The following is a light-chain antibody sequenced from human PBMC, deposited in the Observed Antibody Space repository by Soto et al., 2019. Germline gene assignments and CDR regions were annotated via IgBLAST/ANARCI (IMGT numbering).Light chain of an antibody. J-gene: IGKJ1*01. CDR2: RAS. CDR1: QSISDW. Sequence: DIQMTQSPSTLSASVGDRVTITCRASQSISDWLAWYQQKPGEAPRLLIYRASTLHSGVSSRFRGSGSGTEFTLTISDLQPDDFATYYCQQYHIYSWTFGQGTTVGIK. CDR3: QQYHIYSWT. V-gene: IGKV1-5*03.